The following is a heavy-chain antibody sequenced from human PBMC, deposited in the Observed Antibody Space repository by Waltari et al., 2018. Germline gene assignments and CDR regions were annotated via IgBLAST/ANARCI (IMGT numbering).Heavy chain of an antibody. D-gene: IGHD2-2*01. Sequence: EVQLVESGGGLVQPGRSLRLSCAASGFTFADSAMPLVRQAQGKGLEWVSGISWNSCSIGYADSVKGRFTISRDNAKNSLYLQMNSLRAEDTALYYCAKAIPAAPYYFDYWGQGTLVTVSS. V-gene: IGHV3-9*01. CDR1: GFTFADSA. CDR2: ISWNSCSI. CDR3: AKAIPAAPYYFDY. J-gene: IGHJ4*02.